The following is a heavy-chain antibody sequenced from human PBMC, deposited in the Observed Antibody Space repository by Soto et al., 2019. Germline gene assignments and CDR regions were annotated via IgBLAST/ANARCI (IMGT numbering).Heavy chain of an antibody. D-gene: IGHD3-22*01. CDR2: IYPGDSDT. J-gene: IGHJ3*02. Sequence: GESLKISCNGSGYSFTSYWIGWVRQMPGKGLEWMGIIYPGDSDTRYSPSFQGQVTISADKSISTAYLQWSSLKASDTAMSYCVRHYYDSSAVALTVPFDIWGQGTMVTVSS. CDR3: VRHYYDSSAVALTVPFDI. V-gene: IGHV5-51*01. CDR1: GYSFTSYW.